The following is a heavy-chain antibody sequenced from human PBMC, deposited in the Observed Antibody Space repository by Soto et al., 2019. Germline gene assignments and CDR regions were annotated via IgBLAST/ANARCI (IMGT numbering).Heavy chain of an antibody. Sequence: GGSLRLSCAASGFTFSSYWMHWVRQSPGKGLMWVSRINNDGSSRSYADSVKGRFTISRDNAKNTLYLQVNSLRAEDTAVYYCSSDATTGYSAPCDYWGQGALVTVSS. CDR2: INNDGSSR. D-gene: IGHD1-26*01. J-gene: IGHJ4*02. CDR3: SSDATTGYSAPCDY. V-gene: IGHV3-74*01. CDR1: GFTFSSYW.